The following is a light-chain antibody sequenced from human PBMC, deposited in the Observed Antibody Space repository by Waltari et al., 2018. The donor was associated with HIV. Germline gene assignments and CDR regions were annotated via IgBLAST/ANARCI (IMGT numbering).Light chain of an antibody. CDR1: ALPKQY. Sequence: SSELTQPPPLSVSPGQTARITCSGDALPKQYAYWYQQKAGQAPVLVIYKDSERPSGIPERFSGSSSGTTVTLTISGVQAEDEADYYCESADSSLWVFGGGTKLTVL. CDR2: KDS. J-gene: IGLJ3*02. CDR3: ESADSSLWV. V-gene: IGLV3-25*03.